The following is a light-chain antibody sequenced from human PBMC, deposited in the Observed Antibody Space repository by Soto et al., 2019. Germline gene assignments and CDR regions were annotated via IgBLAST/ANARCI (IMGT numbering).Light chain of an antibody. CDR3: QQYDDWPLYT. V-gene: IGKV3-15*01. Sequence: EIVMTQSPATLSVSPGERATLSCRASQSVSTNLAWYQQNPGQAPRLLIYAASSRATDLPARFSGSGSGTVFTLTNSSLQTEDYAIYYCQQYDDWPLYTFGQGTKLEIK. J-gene: IGKJ2*01. CDR1: QSVSTN. CDR2: AAS.